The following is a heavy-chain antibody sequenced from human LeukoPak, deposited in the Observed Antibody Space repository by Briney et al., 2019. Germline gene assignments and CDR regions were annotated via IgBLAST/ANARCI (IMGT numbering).Heavy chain of an antibody. V-gene: IGHV3-49*03. Sequence: GGSLRLSCTASGFTFSDYAMSWFRQAPGKGLEWVGFVRNKAYGGTAEYAASVKGRFTISRDDSKTIAYLQMNSLKTEDTAVYYCTREKRYFDWFQADYWGQGTLVTVSS. CDR1: GFTFSDYA. CDR3: TREKRYFDWFQADY. D-gene: IGHD3-9*01. J-gene: IGHJ4*02. CDR2: VRNKAYGGTA.